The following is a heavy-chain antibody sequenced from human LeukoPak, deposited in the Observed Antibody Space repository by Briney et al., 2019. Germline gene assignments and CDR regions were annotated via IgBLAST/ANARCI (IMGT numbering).Heavy chain of an antibody. D-gene: IGHD2-21*02. J-gene: IGHJ4*02. CDR3: TRGVAVTNSRHFDL. Sequence: ASVKVSCKASGYIFTDYYIHWVRQTPGQGLEWMGWINPNSGGTNYGQKFRGRVTMTRDTSISTTYMEVASLTSDDTAIYYCTRGVAVTNSRHFDLWGQGTLVIVSS. V-gene: IGHV1-2*02. CDR2: INPNSGGT. CDR1: GYIFTDYY.